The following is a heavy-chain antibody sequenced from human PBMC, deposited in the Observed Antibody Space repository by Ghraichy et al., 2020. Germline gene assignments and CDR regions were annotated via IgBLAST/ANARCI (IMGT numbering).Heavy chain of an antibody. D-gene: IGHD3-10*01. CDR3: AKDERGYYESGNYGWFDP. CDR1: GFTFSSYA. V-gene: IGHV3-23*01. CDR2: ISGSGDST. J-gene: IGHJ5*02. Sequence: VGSLRLSCAASGFTFSSYAMAWVRQTPGKGLEWVSVISGSGDSTYYADSVKGRFTIARDNSKNTLYLQVNSLRAEDTALYYCAKDERGYYESGNYGWFDPWGQVTLVTVSS.